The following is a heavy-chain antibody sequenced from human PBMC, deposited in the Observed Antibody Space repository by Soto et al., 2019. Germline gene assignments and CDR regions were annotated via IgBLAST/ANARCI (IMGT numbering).Heavy chain of an antibody. V-gene: IGHV4-39*01. CDR2: IYYSGST. J-gene: IGHJ3*02. CDR1: GGSISSSSYY. Sequence: PSETLSLTCTVSGGSISSSSYYWGWIRQPPGKGLEWIGSIYYSGSTYYNPSLKSRVTISVDTSKNQFSLKLSSVTAADTAVYYCARQRYYDILTGYLHAFDIWGQGTMVTVSS. CDR3: ARQRYYDILTGYLHAFDI. D-gene: IGHD3-9*01.